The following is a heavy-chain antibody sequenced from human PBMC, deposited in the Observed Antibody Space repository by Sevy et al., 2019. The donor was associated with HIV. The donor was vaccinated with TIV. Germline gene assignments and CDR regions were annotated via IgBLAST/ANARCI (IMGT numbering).Heavy chain of an antibody. CDR3: ARLGSYHDSSGYYSSAFDI. D-gene: IGHD3-22*01. CDR1: GGSISSYY. Sequence: SETLSLTCTVSGGSISSYYWSWIRQPAGKGLEWIGRIYTSGSTNYNPSLKSRVTMSVDTSKNQFSLKLSSVTAADTAVYYCARLGSYHDSSGYYSSAFDIRGQGTMVTVSS. CDR2: IYTSGST. V-gene: IGHV4-4*07. J-gene: IGHJ3*02.